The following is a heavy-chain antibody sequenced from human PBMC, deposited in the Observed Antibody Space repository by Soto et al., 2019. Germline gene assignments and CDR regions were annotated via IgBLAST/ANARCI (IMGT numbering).Heavy chain of an antibody. V-gene: IGHV3-74*01. Sequence: PGGSLTLSCETSGFFFKLYWMHWVRRVPGQGPQWVARITDDGSTTYYAASVEGRFSISRDNAKNALYLQMTSLRPYDTVVYYCTIGPRPTSIGTGAFWGQGT. CDR2: ITDDGSTT. D-gene: IGHD3-10*01. CDR1: GFFFKLYW. J-gene: IGHJ4*02. CDR3: TIGPRPTSIGTGAF.